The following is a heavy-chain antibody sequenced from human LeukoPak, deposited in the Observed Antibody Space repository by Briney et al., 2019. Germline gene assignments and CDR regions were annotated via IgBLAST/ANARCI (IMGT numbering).Heavy chain of an antibody. Sequence: GGSLRLSCVVSGFTFRSYVMSWVRQAPGKGLEWVSDITGGGSKSHYADSVKGRFTISRDNSKNTLYLQMNSLRAEDTAVYYCAKKLSSEFYFDYWGQGTLVTVSS. D-gene: IGHD3-22*01. CDR3: AKKLSSEFYFDY. J-gene: IGHJ4*02. V-gene: IGHV3-23*01. CDR2: ITGGGSKS. CDR1: GFTFRSYV.